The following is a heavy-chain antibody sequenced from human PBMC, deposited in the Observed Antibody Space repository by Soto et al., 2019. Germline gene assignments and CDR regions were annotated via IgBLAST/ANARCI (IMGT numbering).Heavy chain of an antibody. CDR1: VFTLSSYW. CDR3: ASQAGTRTVVTGTGAFDM. CDR2: TNSDGSTT. J-gene: IGHJ3*02. D-gene: IGHD2-15*01. V-gene: IGHV3-74*01. Sequence: PVGSLRLSCASSVFTLSSYWMHCVRQSPGKWLVWVSRTNSDGSTTTYADSVKGRFTISRDNAKNTLYLQMNSLRVEDTAVYYCASQAGTRTVVTGTGAFDMLGQGTMVMVS.